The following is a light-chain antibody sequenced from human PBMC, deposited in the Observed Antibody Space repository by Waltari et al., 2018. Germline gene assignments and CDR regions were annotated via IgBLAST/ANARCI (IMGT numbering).Light chain of an antibody. CDR2: KDS. CDR1: ALPKQY. CDR3: QSADSSGTFVV. Sequence: SYELTPPPSVSVSPGQTARITCSGDALPKQYAYWYQQKPGQAPVLVIYKDSERPSGIPERFSGSSSGKTVTLTISGGQAEDEADYYCQSADSSGTFVVFGGGTKLTVL. J-gene: IGLJ2*01. V-gene: IGLV3-25*03.